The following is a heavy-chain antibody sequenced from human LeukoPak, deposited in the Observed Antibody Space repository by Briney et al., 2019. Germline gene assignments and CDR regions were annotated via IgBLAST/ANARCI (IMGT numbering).Heavy chain of an antibody. CDR1: GFTVSSNY. V-gene: IGHV3-53*01. D-gene: IGHD3-16*01. CDR3: ARDFLGELQDAFDI. J-gene: IGHJ3*02. Sequence: GGSLRLSCAASGFTVSSNYMSWVRQAPGKGLEWVSVIYSGGSTYYADSVKGRFTISRDNSKNTLYLQMNSLRAEDTAAYYCARDFLGELQDAFDIWGQGTMVTVSS. CDR2: IYSGGST.